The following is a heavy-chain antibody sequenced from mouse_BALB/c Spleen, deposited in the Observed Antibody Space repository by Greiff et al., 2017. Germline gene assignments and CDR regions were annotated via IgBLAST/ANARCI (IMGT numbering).Heavy chain of an antibody. CDR3: ARLAYYGNYDAMDY. Sequence: QVQLQQSGAELVRPGTSVKVSCKASGYAFTNYLIEWVKQRPGQGLEWIGVINPGSGGTNYNEKFKGKATLTADKSSSTAYMQLSSLTSDDSAVYFCARLAYYGNYDAMDYWGQGTSVTVSA. CDR2: INPGSGGT. CDR1: GYAFTNYL. V-gene: IGHV1-54*01. J-gene: IGHJ4*01. D-gene: IGHD2-10*01.